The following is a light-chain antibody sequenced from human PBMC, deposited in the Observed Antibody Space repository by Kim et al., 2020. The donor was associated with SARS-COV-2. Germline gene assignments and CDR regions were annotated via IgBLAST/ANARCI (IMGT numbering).Light chain of an antibody. J-gene: IGLJ2*01. CDR2: VGTGGIVG. CDR1: SGYSNYK. Sequence: TCTLSSGYSNYKVDWYQQRPGKGPRFVMRVGTGGIVGSKGDGIPDRFSVLGSGLNRYLTIKNIQEEDESDYHCGADHGSGSNFIVVFGGGTQLPS. CDR3: GADHGSGSNFIVV. V-gene: IGLV9-49*01.